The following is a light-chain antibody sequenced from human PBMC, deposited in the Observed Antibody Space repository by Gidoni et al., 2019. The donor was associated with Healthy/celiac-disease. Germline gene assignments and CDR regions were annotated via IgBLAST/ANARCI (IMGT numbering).Light chain of an antibody. V-gene: IGKV1-33*01. CDR1: QDISNY. Sequence: DIQMTQSPSSLSASVGDRVTITCQASQDISNYLTWYQQKPGKAPKLLIYDASNLATGVPSRFSGSGSGTDFTFTISSLQPEDIATYYCQQYDNLPWTFGQGTKVEIK. J-gene: IGKJ1*01. CDR2: DAS. CDR3: QQYDNLPWT.